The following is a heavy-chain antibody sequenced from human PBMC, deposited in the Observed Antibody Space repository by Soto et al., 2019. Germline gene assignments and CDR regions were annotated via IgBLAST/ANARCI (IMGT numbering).Heavy chain of an antibody. Sequence: GGSLRLSCAASGFTFSSYAMHWVRQAPGKGLEWVAVISYDGSNKYYADSVKGRFTISRDNSKNTLYLQMNSLRAEDTAVYYCARDWGFLGYCSGGSCYSRNLQQLYWGQGTLVTVSS. CDR2: ISYDGSNK. CDR3: ARDWGFLGYCSGGSCYSRNLQQLY. J-gene: IGHJ4*02. CDR1: GFTFSSYA. D-gene: IGHD2-15*01. V-gene: IGHV3-30-3*01.